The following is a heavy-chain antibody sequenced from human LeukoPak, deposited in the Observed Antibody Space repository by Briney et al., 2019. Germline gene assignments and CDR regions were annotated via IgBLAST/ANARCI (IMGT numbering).Heavy chain of an antibody. D-gene: IGHD6-6*01. CDR2: ISGSGGST. CDR3: AKVPPFGSSSVAYYFDY. CDR1: GFTFSSYW. Sequence: GGSLRLSCAASGFTFSSYWMHWVRQAPGKGLAWVSAISGSGGSTYYADSVMGRFTISRDNSKNTLYLQMNSLRAEDTAVYYCAKVPPFGSSSVAYYFDYWGQGTLVTVSS. V-gene: IGHV3-23*01. J-gene: IGHJ4*02.